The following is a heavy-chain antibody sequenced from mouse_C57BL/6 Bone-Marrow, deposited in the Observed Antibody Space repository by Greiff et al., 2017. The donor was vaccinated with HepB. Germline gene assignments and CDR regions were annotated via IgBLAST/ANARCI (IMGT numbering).Heavy chain of an antibody. Sequence: QVQLKESGAELVRPGSSVKLSCKASGYTFTSYWMHWVKQRPIQGLEWIGNIDPSDSETHYNQKFKDKATLTVDKSSSTAYMQLSSLTSEDSAVYYCARGIHYYYGSRYFDYWGQGTTLTVSS. CDR3: ARGIHYYYGSRYFDY. V-gene: IGHV1-52*01. CDR1: GYTFTSYW. D-gene: IGHD1-1*01. CDR2: IDPSDSET. J-gene: IGHJ2*01.